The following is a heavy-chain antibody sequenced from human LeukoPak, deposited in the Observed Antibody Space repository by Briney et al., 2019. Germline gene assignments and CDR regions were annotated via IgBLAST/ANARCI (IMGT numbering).Heavy chain of an antibody. CDR1: GFTFNTNA. V-gene: IGHV3-23*01. J-gene: IGHJ4*02. D-gene: IGHD2-21*01. CDR3: AKDWIQFNRVFDCFDS. Sequence: GGSLRLSCATSGFTFNTNAMSWVRQAPGKGLEWVSTIGNTETFYADSVTGRFTISRDNSKNTVYLHMNSLRVEDTAVYYCAKDWIQFNRVFDCFDSWGQGTLVAVSS. CDR2: IGNTET.